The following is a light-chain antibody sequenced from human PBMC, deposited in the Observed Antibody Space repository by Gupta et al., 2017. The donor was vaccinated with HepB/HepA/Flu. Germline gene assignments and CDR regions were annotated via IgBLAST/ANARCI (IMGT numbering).Light chain of an antibody. J-gene: IGLJ2*01. Sequence: QSVLTQPPSVSPAPGQKVTSSCVGSNYVSWYKRVPGPAPKLLIYDDCKRPSGIPDRFSGSNSGTSATLIITRVQAGDEADYYCQVWDRTRNVVVFGGGTKLTVL. V-gene: IGLV1-51*01. CDR1: GSNY. CDR2: DDC. CDR3: QVWDRTRNVVV.